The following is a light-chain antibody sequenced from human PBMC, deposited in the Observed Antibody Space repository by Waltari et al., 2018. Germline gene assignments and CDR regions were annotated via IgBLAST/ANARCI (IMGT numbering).Light chain of an antibody. CDR1: SSNTGAGYD. CDR3: QSYDRSLSGWV. Sequence: GAPGQRVTISCTGSSSNTGAGYDVHWYQQLPGTVPKLLIDGNNNRPSGVPDRFSGSKSGTSASLAITGLQAEDEADYYCQSYDRSLSGWVFGGGTKLTVL. J-gene: IGLJ3*02. V-gene: IGLV1-40*01. CDR2: GNN.